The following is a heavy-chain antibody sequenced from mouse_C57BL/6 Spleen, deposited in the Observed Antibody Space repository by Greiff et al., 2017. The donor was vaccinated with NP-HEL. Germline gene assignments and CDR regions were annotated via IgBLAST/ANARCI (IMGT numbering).Heavy chain of an antibody. CDR1: GYSITSDY. CDR3: ARSSYYYGSSYEGYFDY. CDR2: ISYSGST. D-gene: IGHD1-1*01. V-gene: IGHV3-8*01. J-gene: IGHJ2*01. Sequence: VQLKESGPGLAKPSQTLSLTCSVTGYSITSDYWNWIRKFPGNKLEYMGYISYSGSTYYNPSLKSRISITRDTSKNQYYLQLNSVTTEDTATYYCARSSYYYGSSYEGYFDYWGQGTTLTVSS.